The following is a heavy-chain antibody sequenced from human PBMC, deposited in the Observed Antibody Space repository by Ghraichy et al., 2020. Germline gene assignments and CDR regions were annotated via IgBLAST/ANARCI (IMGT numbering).Heavy chain of an antibody. Sequence: SETRSLTCTVSGYSISSGYYWGWIRQPPGKGLEWIATIYHSESTYYNPSLKSRVTVSVDTSKNKFSLRLNSVTAADTAVYYCARGGARAPYYMDVWGKGTTVTVSS. CDR2: IYHSEST. V-gene: IGHV4-38-2*02. J-gene: IGHJ6*03. D-gene: IGHD4/OR15-4a*01. CDR1: GYSISSGYY. CDR3: ARGGARAPYYMDV.